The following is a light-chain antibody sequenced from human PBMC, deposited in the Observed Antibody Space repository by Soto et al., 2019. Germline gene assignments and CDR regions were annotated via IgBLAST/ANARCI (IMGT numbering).Light chain of an antibody. CDR3: HQRQSWPRT. Sequence: EIVLTQSPATLSSFTGDRVTLSCRASQYINTRLAWYQHRPGQAPRLLIYQNSLRPAGIPARFSASGSGTDFTLTISDVQPEDFALYYCHQRQSWPRTFGQGTKVDI. CDR2: QNS. V-gene: IGKV3-11*01. J-gene: IGKJ1*01. CDR1: QYINTR.